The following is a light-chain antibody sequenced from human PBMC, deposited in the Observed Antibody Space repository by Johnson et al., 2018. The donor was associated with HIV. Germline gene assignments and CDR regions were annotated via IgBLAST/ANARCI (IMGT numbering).Light chain of an antibody. Sequence: QSVLTQPPSVSAAPGQKVTISCSGSSSNIGNNYVSWYQQLPGTAPKLLTYGNDKRPSGIPDRFSGSKSGTSATLGITGLQTGDEADYYCETWDSSLSVYVFGTGTKVTVL. J-gene: IGLJ1*01. CDR3: ETWDSSLSVYV. V-gene: IGLV1-51*02. CDR2: GND. CDR1: SSNIGNNY.